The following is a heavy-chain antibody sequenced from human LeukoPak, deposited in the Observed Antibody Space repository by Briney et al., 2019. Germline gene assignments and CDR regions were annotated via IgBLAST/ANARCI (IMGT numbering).Heavy chain of an antibody. V-gene: IGHV3-20*04. CDR2: INWNGGST. J-gene: IGHJ4*02. D-gene: IGHD3-22*01. Sequence: GGTLRLSCAASGFTFDDYGLSWVRQAPGKGLEWVSGINWNGGSTGYADSVKGRFTISRDNAKKSLYLQMNSLRAEDTALYYCARAGSRGYYSGYWGQGTLVTVSS. CDR3: ARAGSRGYYSGY. CDR1: GFTFDDYG.